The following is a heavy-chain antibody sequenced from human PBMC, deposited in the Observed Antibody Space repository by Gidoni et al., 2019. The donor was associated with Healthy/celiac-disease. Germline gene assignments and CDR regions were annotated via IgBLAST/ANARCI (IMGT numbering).Heavy chain of an antibody. V-gene: IGHV4-31*01. CDR1: GGSISCGGYY. Sequence: QVQLQESGPGLVKPSQTLSLTCTFSGGSISCGGYYWSWIRQHPGKGLEWIVYIYYSGSTYYNPSLKSLVTITVDTYKNQFSLKLSSVTAADTAVYYCARVYYDSSGYCHFDYWGQGTLVTVSS. CDR2: IYYSGST. D-gene: IGHD3-22*01. J-gene: IGHJ4*02. CDR3: ARVYYDSSGYCHFDY.